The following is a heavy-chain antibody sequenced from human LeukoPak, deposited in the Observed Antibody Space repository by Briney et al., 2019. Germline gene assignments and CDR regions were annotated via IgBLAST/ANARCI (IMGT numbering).Heavy chain of an antibody. J-gene: IGHJ4*02. CDR2: IYPGDSDT. CDR3: ARQYYYYDSSGYYFPFDY. Sequence: GESLKISCKGSGYSFTSYWIGWVRQMPGKGLEWMGIIYPGDSDTRYSPSFQGQVTISADKSISTAYLQWSGLRASDTAMYYCARQYYYYDSSGYYFPFDYWGQGTLVTVSS. D-gene: IGHD3-22*01. CDR1: GYSFTSYW. V-gene: IGHV5-51*01.